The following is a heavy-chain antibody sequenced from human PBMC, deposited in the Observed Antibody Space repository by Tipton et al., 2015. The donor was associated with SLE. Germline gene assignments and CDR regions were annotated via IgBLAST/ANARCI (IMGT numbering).Heavy chain of an antibody. CDR2: IYYSGST. CDR3: ARAADSSGLHAFDI. D-gene: IGHD3-22*01. J-gene: IGHJ3*02. CDR1: GGSISSYY. V-gene: IGHV4-59*01. Sequence: LRLSCTVSGGSISSYYWSWIRQPPGKGLEWIGYIYYSGSTNYNPSLKSRVTISVDTSKNQFSLKLSSVTAADTAVYYCARAADSSGLHAFDIWGQGTMVTVSS.